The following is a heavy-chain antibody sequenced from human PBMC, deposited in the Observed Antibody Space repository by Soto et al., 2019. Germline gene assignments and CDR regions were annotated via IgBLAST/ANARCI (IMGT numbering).Heavy chain of an antibody. CDR1: SVSITSSNW. D-gene: IGHD3-16*01. CDR3: ARYYDGFDY. J-gene: IGHJ5*01. CDR2: ISHSGTV. Sequence: SETLSLSCDVSSVSITSSNWWTWVRQPPGKVLEWLGKISHSGTVNYNATLRSRVTISVDKPKNQLSLKMMSVTAADTAVYYCARYYDGFDYWGPGSLVTVSS. V-gene: IGHV4-4*02.